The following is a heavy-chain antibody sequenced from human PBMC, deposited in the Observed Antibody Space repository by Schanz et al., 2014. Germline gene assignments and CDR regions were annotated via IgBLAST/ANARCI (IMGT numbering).Heavy chain of an antibody. V-gene: IGHV3-21*01. Sequence: DVQLVESGGGLVKPGDSLRLSCAASGFTFSSYTMKWVRQAPGKGLEWVSSISSTSTYLYYADSVKGRFTISRDSARNSLYLQMSSLRAEDTAVYYCARGTPFLCDYWGQGTRGTVSS. CDR3: ARGTPFLCDY. CDR2: ISSTSTYL. J-gene: IGHJ4*02. D-gene: IGHD3-16*01. CDR1: GFTFSSYT.